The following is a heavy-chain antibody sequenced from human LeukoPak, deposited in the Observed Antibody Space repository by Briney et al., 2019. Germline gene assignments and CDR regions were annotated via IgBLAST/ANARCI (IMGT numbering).Heavy chain of an antibody. V-gene: IGHV4-34*01. D-gene: IGHD6-19*01. J-gene: IGHJ3*02. CDR2: INHRGST. CDR1: GGSFSDYY. Sequence: KPSETLSLTCAVYGGSFSDYYWTWIRQPPRKGLEWIGEINHRGSTHYNPSLKSRVTISVDTSKKQFSLKLSSVTAADTAVYYCATYSTGFDIWGQGTVVTVSS. CDR3: ATYSTGFDI.